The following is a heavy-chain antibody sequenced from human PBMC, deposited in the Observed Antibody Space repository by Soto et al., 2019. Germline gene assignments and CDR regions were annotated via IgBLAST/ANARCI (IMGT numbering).Heavy chain of an antibody. Sequence: EVQLSESGGDLRQPGGSLRLSFAASGFTFTNYAMTWVRQTPGKGLEWVSGISASGGLKYYADSVQGRFTVSRDNSKNILYLQMDNLRDEDTALYYCAREVGAPSGWLDPWGQGNQVTVSS. CDR1: GFTFTNYA. CDR3: AREVGAPSGWLDP. CDR2: ISASGGLK. J-gene: IGHJ5*02. D-gene: IGHD1-26*01. V-gene: IGHV3-23*01.